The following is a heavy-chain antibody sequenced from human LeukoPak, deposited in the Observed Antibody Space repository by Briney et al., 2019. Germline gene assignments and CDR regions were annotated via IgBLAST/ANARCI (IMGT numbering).Heavy chain of an antibody. D-gene: IGHD6-13*01. CDR2: ISAYNGNT. V-gene: IGHV1-18*01. CDR1: GYTFTNYD. J-gene: IGHJ4*02. Sequence: ASVKVSCKASGYTFTNYDINWVRQAPGQGLEWMGWISAYNGNTDYAQNLQGRVTMTTDTLTSTAYMELRSLRSDDTAVYYCARDQSLVAYSSTWFDYWGQGTPVTVSS. CDR3: ARDQSLVAYSSTWFDY.